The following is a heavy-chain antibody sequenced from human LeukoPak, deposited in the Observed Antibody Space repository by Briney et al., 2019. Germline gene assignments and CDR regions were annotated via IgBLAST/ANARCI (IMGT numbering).Heavy chain of an antibody. CDR2: ISSSSSYI. D-gene: IGHD3-10*01. Sequence: GGSLRLYCAASGFTFSSYSMNWVRQAPGKGLEWVSSISSSSSYIYYADSVKGRFTISRDNAKNSLYLQMNSLRAEDTAVYYCARDTMVRGVIGYWGQGTLVTVSS. CDR3: ARDTMVRGVIGY. J-gene: IGHJ4*02. V-gene: IGHV3-21*01. CDR1: GFTFSSYS.